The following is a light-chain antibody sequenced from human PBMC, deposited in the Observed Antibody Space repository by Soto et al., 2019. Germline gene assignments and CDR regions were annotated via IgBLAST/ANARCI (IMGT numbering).Light chain of an antibody. V-gene: IGKV3-20*01. CDR1: QSVSNNY. CDR2: GAS. J-gene: IGKJ1*01. Sequence: ERMFTQPPVTLSLSAGQTATLSCRASQSVSNNYLAWYQQKPGQAPRLLIYGASNRATGIPDRFSGSGSGTDFTLTISRLEPEDFAVYYCQQYGSSGTFGQGTKVDIK. CDR3: QQYGSSGT.